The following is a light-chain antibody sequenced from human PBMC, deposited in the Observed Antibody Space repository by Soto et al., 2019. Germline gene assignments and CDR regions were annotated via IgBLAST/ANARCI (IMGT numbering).Light chain of an antibody. CDR2: WAS. CDR3: QQYYGIPYT. V-gene: IGKV4-1*01. CDR1: QNNNNY. Sequence: DIVLTQSPDSLAVSLSERATINCKSSQNNNNYLAWYQQKPGQPPKLLIYWASTREFGVPDRFSGSGSGTHFTLTISTLQAEDVAIYYCQQYYGIPYTFGGGTKVEIK. J-gene: IGKJ4*01.